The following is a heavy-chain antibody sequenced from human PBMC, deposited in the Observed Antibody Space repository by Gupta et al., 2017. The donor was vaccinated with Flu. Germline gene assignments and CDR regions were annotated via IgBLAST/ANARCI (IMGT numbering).Heavy chain of an antibody. CDR3: ARDRRDVVKEYYYYDLDV. Sequence: RWSRQAPGKGVEGGAYVSSTSRNDEYADSVGGRFTVYRDNAKNAVFLHMNSMRVEDTGIYYCARDRRDVVKEYYYYDLDVWGKGATVTVSS. CDR2: VSSTSRND. J-gene: IGHJ6*04. V-gene: IGHV3-11*01. D-gene: IGHD3-16*02.